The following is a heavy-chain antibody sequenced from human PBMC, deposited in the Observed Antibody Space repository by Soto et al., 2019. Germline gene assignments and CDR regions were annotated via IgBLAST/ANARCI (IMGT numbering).Heavy chain of an antibody. V-gene: IGHV1-69*13. D-gene: IGHD6-6*01. CDR2: VIPILGQA. J-gene: IGHJ4*02. CDR1: GGIFSSYA. Sequence: GASVKVSCNASGGIFSSYAISWLRPAPGQGLEWMGAVIPILGQAYYAPDLQDRVSITADESTRTTYLELSSLRSEDTAVYFCARVGGIGAPPGTDYWGQGTLVTVSS. CDR3: ARVGGIGAPPGTDY.